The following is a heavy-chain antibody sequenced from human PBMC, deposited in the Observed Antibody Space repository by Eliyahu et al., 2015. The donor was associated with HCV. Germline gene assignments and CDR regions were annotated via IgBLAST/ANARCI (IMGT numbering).Heavy chain of an antibody. CDR3: SSGGGGIAVAGTGGWFDP. CDR2: IHYSGST. CDR1: GXSISTYX. V-gene: IGHV4-59*01. D-gene: IGHD6-19*01. J-gene: IGHJ5*02. Sequence: QVQLQESGPGLVKPSETLSLTCTVSGXSISTYXWSWIRQPPGKGLEWIGYIHYSGSTNYTPSLKSRVTMSVDTSKNQFSLKLSSVTAADTAVYYCSSGGGGIAVAGTGGWFDPWGQGTLVTVSS.